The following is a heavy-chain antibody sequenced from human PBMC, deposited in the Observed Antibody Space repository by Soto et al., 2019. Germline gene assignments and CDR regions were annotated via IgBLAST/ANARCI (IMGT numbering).Heavy chain of an antibody. J-gene: IGHJ4*02. Sequence: QVQLVESGGGVVQPGRSLRLSCAASGFTFSSYGMHWVRQAPGRGLEWVAVIWSDGSNKYYADSVKGRFTISRDNSKNTLYLQMNSLRAEHTAVYYCARYYYDSSGYYPIWGQGTLVTVSS. CDR1: GFTFSSYG. V-gene: IGHV3-33*01. CDR2: IWSDGSNK. D-gene: IGHD3-22*01. CDR3: ARYYYDSSGYYPI.